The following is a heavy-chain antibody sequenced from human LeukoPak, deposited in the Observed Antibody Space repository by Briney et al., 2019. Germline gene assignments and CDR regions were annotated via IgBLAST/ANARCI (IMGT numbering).Heavy chain of an antibody. CDR3: AKAQWNSSGWYGGFDY. V-gene: IGHV3-66*01. CDR2: IYSGGST. D-gene: IGHD6-19*01. CDR1: GFTVSSNY. J-gene: IGHJ4*02. Sequence: AGGSLRLSCAASGFTVSSNYMSWVRQAPGKGLEWVSVIYSGGSTYYADSVKGRFTISRDNSKNTLYLQMNSLRAEDTAVYYCAKAQWNSSGWYGGFDYWGQGTLVTVSS.